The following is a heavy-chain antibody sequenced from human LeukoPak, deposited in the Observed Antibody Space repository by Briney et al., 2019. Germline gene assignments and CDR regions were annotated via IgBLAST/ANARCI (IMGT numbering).Heavy chain of an antibody. Sequence: SGTLSLTCAVSGDSITSDKWWTWVRQPPGKGLEWIGEIHHSKSSNYYPSLKSRVTISVDKSKNQFSLKLSSVTAADTAVYYCARVQTPIVVVTAILNAFDIWGQGTMVTVSS. CDR1: GDSITSDKW. CDR2: IHHSKSS. V-gene: IGHV4-4*02. J-gene: IGHJ3*02. D-gene: IGHD2-21*02. CDR3: ARVQTPIVVVTAILNAFDI.